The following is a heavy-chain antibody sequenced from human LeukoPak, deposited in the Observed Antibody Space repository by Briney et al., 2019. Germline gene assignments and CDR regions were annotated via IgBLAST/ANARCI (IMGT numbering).Heavy chain of an antibody. CDR3: ARESYCSGGSCYSSFDY. J-gene: IGHJ4*02. V-gene: IGHV4-4*07. CDR2: IYTSGST. CDR1: GGSISSYY. Sequence: SETLSLTCTVSGGSISSYYWSWIRQPAGKGLGWIGRIYTSGSTNYNPSLKSRVTISVDKSKNQFSLKLSSVTAADTAVYYCARESYCSGGSCYSSFDYWGQGTLVTVSS. D-gene: IGHD2-15*01.